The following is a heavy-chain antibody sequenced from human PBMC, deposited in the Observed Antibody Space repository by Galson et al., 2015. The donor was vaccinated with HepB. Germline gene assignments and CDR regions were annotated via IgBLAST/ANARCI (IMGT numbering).Heavy chain of an antibody. CDR2: IYYSGTI. Sequence: LSLTCTVSGVSISSRYNYWDWLRQSPGKGLEWIASIYYSGTIHYNPSFKSRVTISLDTSKNQFSLRLNSVTAADTAVYYCARQSREYSSGWYVGSFNYMDVWGKGSTVTVSS. D-gene: IGHD6-19*01. CDR1: GVSISSRYNY. J-gene: IGHJ6*03. V-gene: IGHV4-39*07. CDR3: ARQSREYSSGWYVGSFNYMDV.